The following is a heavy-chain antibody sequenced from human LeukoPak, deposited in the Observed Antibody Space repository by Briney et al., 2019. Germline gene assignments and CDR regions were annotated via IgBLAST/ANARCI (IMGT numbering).Heavy chain of an antibody. CDR3: ARSPAFEAFDI. J-gene: IGHJ3*02. Sequence: ASVKVSCKASGYTFTGQYLHWVRQAPGQGLEWMGWITPNSGGTNYAQKLQGRVTMTTDTSTSTAYMELRSLRSDDTAVYYCARSPAFEAFDIWGQGTMVTVSS. CDR1: GYTFTGQY. CDR2: ITPNSGGT. V-gene: IGHV1-2*02.